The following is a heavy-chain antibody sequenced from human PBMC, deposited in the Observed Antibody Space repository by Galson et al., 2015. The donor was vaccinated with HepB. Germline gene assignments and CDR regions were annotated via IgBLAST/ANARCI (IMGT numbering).Heavy chain of an antibody. Sequence: SLRLSCAASGFTFSIYALTWVRQAPGKGLEWVSIIYSGGTTYYRDSVKGRFTISTDRSNNSLYLQMNSLRADDTAVYYCSRVLMDHRGDYWGQGIRVTVSS. D-gene: IGHD2-8*01. V-gene: IGHV3-66*01. CDR2: IYSGGTT. CDR3: SRVLMDHRGDY. J-gene: IGHJ4*02. CDR1: GFTFSIYA.